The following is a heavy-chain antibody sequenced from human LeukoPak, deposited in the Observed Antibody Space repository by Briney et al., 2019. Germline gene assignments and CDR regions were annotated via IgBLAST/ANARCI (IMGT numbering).Heavy chain of an antibody. CDR3: ARGDYDFWSGYFGFDY. Sequence: ASVKVSCKASGYTFTSHGISWVRQAPGQGLEWMGWISAYNGNTNYAQKLQGRVTMTTDTSTSTAYMELRSLRSDDTAVYYCARGDYDFWSGYFGFDYWGQGTLVTVSS. V-gene: IGHV1-18*01. D-gene: IGHD3-3*01. CDR1: GYTFTSHG. CDR2: ISAYNGNT. J-gene: IGHJ4*02.